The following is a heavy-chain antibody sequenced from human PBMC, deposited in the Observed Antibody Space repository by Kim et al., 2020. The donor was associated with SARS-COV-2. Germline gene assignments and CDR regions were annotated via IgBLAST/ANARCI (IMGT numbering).Heavy chain of an antibody. J-gene: IGHJ4*02. CDR3: ARVLRYFDWNYFYYFDY. D-gene: IGHD3-9*01. Sequence: LKSRVTISVDTSKNHFSLKLSSVTAADTAVYYCARVLRYFDWNYFYYFDYWGQGTLVTVSS. V-gene: IGHV4-34*01.